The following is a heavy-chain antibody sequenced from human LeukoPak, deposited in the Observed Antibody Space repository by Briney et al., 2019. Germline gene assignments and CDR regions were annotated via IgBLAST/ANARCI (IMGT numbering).Heavy chain of an antibody. CDR2: IYTSGST. V-gene: IGHV4-61*02. D-gene: IGHD2-2*01. J-gene: IGHJ4*02. CDR3: ARSLSIGYCSSTSCYVGYYFDY. Sequence: SETLSLTCTVSGGSISSGSYYWSWIRQPAGKGLEWIGRIYTSGSTNYNPSLKSRVTISVDTSKNQFSLKLSSVTAADTAVYYCARSLSIGYCSSTSCYVGYYFDYWGQGTLVTVSS. CDR1: GGSISSGSYY.